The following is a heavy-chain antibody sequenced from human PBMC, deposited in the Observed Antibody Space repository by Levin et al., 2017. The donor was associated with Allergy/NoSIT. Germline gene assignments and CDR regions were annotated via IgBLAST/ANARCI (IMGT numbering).Heavy chain of an antibody. D-gene: IGHD4-11*01. V-gene: IGHV1-18*01. J-gene: IGHJ4*02. CDR1: GYIFSGYG. CDR3: ARDDGFNRLPDY. Sequence: ASVKVSCKTSGYIFSGYGFNWVRQAPGQGLEWMGWLSADNANTNYAQKLQGRLTMTTDTSTNTVYMELRSLRSDDTAVYYCARDDGFNRLPDYWGQGTLVTVSS. CDR2: LSADNANT.